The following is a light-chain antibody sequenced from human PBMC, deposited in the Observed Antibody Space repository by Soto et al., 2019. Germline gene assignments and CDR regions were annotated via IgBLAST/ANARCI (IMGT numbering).Light chain of an antibody. V-gene: IGLV2-8*01. CDR3: SSYGGSNIPLYV. CDR2: EVD. Sequence: QSVLTQPPSASGSPGQSLTISCAGTGSDVGAYKYVSWYQQHPGKPPKLIIYEVDKRPSGVPDRFSGSKSGNTASLTVSGLQAEDEADYYCSSYGGSNIPLYVFGTGTKVTVL. CDR1: GSDVGAYKY. J-gene: IGLJ1*01.